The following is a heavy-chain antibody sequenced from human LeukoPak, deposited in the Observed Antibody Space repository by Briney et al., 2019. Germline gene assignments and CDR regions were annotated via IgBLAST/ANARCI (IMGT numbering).Heavy chain of an antibody. CDR3: ARYGLLGISEINAFDI. Sequence: TSETLSLTCTVPGGSISNYYWGWIRQPPGKGLEWIGHIFYTGSTKYTSSLESRVTISVDTSKNMFSLKVTSVTAADTAVYSCARYGLLGISEINAFDIWGQGTLVTVSS. CDR2: IFYTGST. J-gene: IGHJ3*02. D-gene: IGHD2-15*01. CDR1: GGSISNYY. V-gene: IGHV4-59*01.